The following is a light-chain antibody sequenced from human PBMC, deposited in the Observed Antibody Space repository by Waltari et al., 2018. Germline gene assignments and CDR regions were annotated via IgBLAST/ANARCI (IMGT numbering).Light chain of an antibody. Sequence: EIVLTQSPGTLSLSPGERATLSCRASQSVSSSYLAWYQQKPGQAPRPLIYGASSRATGIPDRFSGSGSGTDFTLTISRLEPEDFAVYYCQQYGSSQVTFGGGTKVEIK. CDR1: QSVSSSY. CDR3: QQYGSSQVT. CDR2: GAS. V-gene: IGKV3-20*01. J-gene: IGKJ4*01.